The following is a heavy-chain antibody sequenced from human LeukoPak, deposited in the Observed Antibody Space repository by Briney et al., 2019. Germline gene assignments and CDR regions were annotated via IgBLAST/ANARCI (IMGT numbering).Heavy chain of an antibody. J-gene: IGHJ6*04. D-gene: IGHD3-10*02. CDR1: GFTFSSYS. V-gene: IGHV3-48*04. CDR2: ISSSGSTI. Sequence: GGSLRLSCASSGFTFSSYSMNWVRQAPGKGLEWVSYISSSGSTIYYADSVKGRFTISRDNAKNSLYLQMNSLRAEDTAVYYCAELGITMIGGVWGKGTTVTISS. CDR3: AELGITMIGGV.